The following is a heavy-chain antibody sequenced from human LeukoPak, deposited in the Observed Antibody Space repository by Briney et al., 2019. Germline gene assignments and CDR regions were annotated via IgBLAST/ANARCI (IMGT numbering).Heavy chain of an antibody. CDR2: IIPIFGKA. V-gene: IGHV1-69*13. CDR3: ARDAAIYDSSAYYYLW. J-gene: IGHJ4*02. D-gene: IGHD3-22*01. CDR1: GGTFSRYT. Sequence: GASVKVPCKASGGTFSRYTISWVRQAPGQGLEWMGGIIPIFGKANYAQKFQGRVTITADESSSTAYMELSSLRSEGTAVYYCARDAAIYDSSAYYYLWWGQGTLVTVSS.